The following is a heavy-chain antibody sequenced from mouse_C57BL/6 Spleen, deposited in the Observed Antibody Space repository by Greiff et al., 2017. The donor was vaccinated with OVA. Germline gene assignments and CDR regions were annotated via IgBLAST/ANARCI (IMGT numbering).Heavy chain of an antibody. J-gene: IGHJ4*01. V-gene: IGHV5-17*01. CDR2: ISSGSSTI. D-gene: IGHD2-2*01. CDR3: ARPSTMVTPYYAMDY. Sequence: DVMLVESGGGLVKPGGSLKLSCAASGFTFSDYGMHWVRQAPEKGLEWVAYISSGSSTIYYADTVKGRFTISRDNAKNTLFLQMTSLRSEDTAMYYCARPSTMVTPYYAMDYWGQGTSVTVSS. CDR1: GFTFSDYG.